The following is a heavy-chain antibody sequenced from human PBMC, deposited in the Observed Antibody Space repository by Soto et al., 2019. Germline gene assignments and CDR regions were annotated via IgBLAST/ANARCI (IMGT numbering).Heavy chain of an antibody. V-gene: IGHV3-53*01. D-gene: IGHD6-13*01. Sequence: PGGSLRLSCAAYGFTVSSNYMSWVRQAPGKGLEWVSVIYSGGSTYYADSVKGRFTISRDNSKNTLYLQMNSLRAEDTAVYYCARGRRVAAAAKGWFDPWGQGTLVTVSS. J-gene: IGHJ5*02. CDR1: GFTVSSNY. CDR3: ARGRRVAAAAKGWFDP. CDR2: IYSGGST.